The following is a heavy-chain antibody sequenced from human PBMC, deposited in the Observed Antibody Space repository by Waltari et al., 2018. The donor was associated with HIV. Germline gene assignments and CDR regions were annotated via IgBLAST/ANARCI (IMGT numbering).Heavy chain of an antibody. D-gene: IGHD2-2*01. J-gene: IGHJ4*02. V-gene: IGHV3-49*04. CDR2: IRSKAYGGTT. CDR3: ADQTNFHY. CDR1: GFPFGDYA. Sequence: EAQLVESGGGLVQPGRSLTLSCTDSGFPFGDYAMSWVRQAPGKGLEWIGFIRSKAYGGTTEYAASVKGRFIISRDDSKGIAFLQMNSLIIEDTAVYYCADQTNFHYWGQGTLVTVSS.